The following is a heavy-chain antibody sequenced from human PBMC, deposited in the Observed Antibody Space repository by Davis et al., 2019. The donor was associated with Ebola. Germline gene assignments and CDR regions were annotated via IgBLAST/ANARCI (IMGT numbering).Heavy chain of an antibody. Sequence: GESLKISCGASGFTFSSYVMSWVRRAPGKGLEWVSTLGLSADTYYADSVKGRFTISRDNSKDTLHLQMNSLRVEDTAIYYCAKDTSNVWFDVWGQGTMVTVSS. D-gene: IGHD1-26*01. CDR1: GFTFSSYV. V-gene: IGHV3-23*01. CDR2: LGLSADT. CDR3: AKDTSNVWFDV. J-gene: IGHJ3*01.